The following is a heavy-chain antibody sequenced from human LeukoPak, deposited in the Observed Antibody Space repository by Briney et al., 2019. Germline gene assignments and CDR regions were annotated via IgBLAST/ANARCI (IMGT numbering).Heavy chain of an antibody. D-gene: IGHD3-9*01. Sequence: PSETLSLTCTVSGGSISSYYWSWIRQPAGKGLEWIGRLYTSGSTNYNPSLKSRVTMSVATSKNQFSLKLSSVTAADTAVYYCARDRFYDILTGPTYYYMDVWGKGTTVTVSS. CDR3: ARDRFYDILTGPTYYYMDV. V-gene: IGHV4-4*07. CDR1: GGSISSYY. J-gene: IGHJ6*03. CDR2: LYTSGST.